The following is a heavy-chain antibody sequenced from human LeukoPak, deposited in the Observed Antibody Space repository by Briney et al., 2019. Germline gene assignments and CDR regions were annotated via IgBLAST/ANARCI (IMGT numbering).Heavy chain of an antibody. CDR1: GFTFSSYS. V-gene: IGHV3-21*04. D-gene: IGHD5-18*01. CDR3: ASDNGGYSYVSYYYYMDV. J-gene: IGHJ6*03. CDR2: ISSSSSYI. Sequence: GGSLRLSCAASGFTFSSYSMSWVRQAPGKGLEWVSSISSSSSYIYYADSVKGRFTISRDNAKNSLYLQMNSLRAEDTAVYYCASDNGGYSYVSYYYYMDVWGKGTTVTVSS.